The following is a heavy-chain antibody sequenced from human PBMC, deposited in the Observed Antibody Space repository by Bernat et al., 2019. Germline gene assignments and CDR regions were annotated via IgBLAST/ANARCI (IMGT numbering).Heavy chain of an antibody. Sequence: VQLLESGGGLVQPGGSLRPSCAASGFTFSSYPMNWVRKAPGKGLEWVSSITDSGIGTYSADSVKGRFTLSRDNSKNMLYLQMSSLRAEDTAVYYCVKAKLGLCSGNTCYTVGFDSWGQGTLVTVSS. CDR2: ITDSGIGT. V-gene: IGHV3-23*01. CDR1: GFTFSSYP. D-gene: IGHD2-2*02. CDR3: VKAKLGLCSGNTCYTVGFDS. J-gene: IGHJ4*02.